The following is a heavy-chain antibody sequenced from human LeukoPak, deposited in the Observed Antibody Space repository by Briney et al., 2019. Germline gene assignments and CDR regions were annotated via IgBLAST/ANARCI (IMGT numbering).Heavy chain of an antibody. CDR2: IGVSSGST. V-gene: IGHV3-23*01. Sequence: GGSLRLSCTASGLTFSHYAMSWVRQAPGKGLEWVSGIGVSSGSTNYADSVKGRFTISRDNSRNSLYLQMDSLRAEDTAVYYCADATVGAPAQYWGQGTLDTVSS. J-gene: IGHJ4*02. CDR3: ADATVGAPAQY. D-gene: IGHD1-26*01. CDR1: GLTFSHYA.